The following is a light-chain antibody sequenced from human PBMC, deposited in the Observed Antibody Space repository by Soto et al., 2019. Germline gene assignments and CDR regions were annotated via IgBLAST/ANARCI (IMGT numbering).Light chain of an antibody. CDR1: QNVNSN. J-gene: IGKJ4*01. Sequence: EIVMTQSPDTLSVSPGERATLSCRASQNVNSNLAWYQQKPGQAPRLLIHGASTRATGIPGRFSGSGSGTEFTLTISSLQSEDFAVYYCQQYNNWPPLTFGGGTKVEIK. CDR3: QQYNNWPPLT. CDR2: GAS. V-gene: IGKV3-15*01.